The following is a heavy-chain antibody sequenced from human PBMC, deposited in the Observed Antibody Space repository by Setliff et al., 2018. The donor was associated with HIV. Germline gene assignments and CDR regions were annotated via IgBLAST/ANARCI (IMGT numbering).Heavy chain of an antibody. V-gene: IGHV1-18*04. CDR3: VRDRELRTTRSLDF. CDR2: VSPDNGNT. Sequence: ASVKVSCKASGYIFLNYDITWVRQAPGQGLEWMGWVSPDNGNTNYAQKIEGRVILTTDKSTNTVEMELRSLRSDDTAVYYCVRDRELRTTRSLDFWGPGTLVTVSS. J-gene: IGHJ4*02. CDR1: GYIFLNYD. D-gene: IGHD1-1*01.